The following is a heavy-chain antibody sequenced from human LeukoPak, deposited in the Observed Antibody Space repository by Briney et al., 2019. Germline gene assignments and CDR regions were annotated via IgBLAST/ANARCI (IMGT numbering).Heavy chain of an antibody. J-gene: IGHJ4*02. CDR1: GGSISSESYY. V-gene: IGHV4-61*02. CDR2: IYTSGST. D-gene: IGHD6-19*01. CDR3: ARDMGGSGWYSLDY. Sequence: SQTLSLTCTVSGGSISSESYYWSWIRQPAGKGLEWMGRIYTSGSTNYNPSLMSRVTISVDTSKNQFSLKLGSVTAADTAVYYCARDMGGSGWYSLDYWGQGTLVTVSS.